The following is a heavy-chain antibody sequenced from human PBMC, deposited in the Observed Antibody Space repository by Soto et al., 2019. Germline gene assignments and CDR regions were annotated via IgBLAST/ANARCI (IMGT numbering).Heavy chain of an antibody. CDR2: IYYSGST. Sequence: LSLSCTFSGGSISSGGYYLSCIRKHPGKGLEWIGYIYYSGSTYYNPSFKSRVTISVDTSKNQFSLKLSSVTAADTAVYYCARDRHDILTQSYGMDVWGQGTTLTVSS. CDR3: ARDRHDILTQSYGMDV. J-gene: IGHJ6*02. V-gene: IGHV4-31*03. CDR1: GGSISSGGYY. D-gene: IGHD3-9*01.